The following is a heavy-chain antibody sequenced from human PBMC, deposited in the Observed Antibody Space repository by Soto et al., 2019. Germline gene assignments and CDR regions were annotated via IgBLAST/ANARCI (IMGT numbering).Heavy chain of an antibody. V-gene: IGHV1-3*01. Sequence: QVQLVQSGAEVKKPGASVKVSCKASGYTFTSYAMHWVRQAPGQRLEWMGWINAGNGNTKYSQKFQGRVTITRDTSASTAYMELSSLRSEDTAVYYCARDRGYYDSSGYFAYWGQGTLVTVSS. CDR2: INAGNGNT. CDR3: ARDRGYYDSSGYFAY. J-gene: IGHJ4*02. CDR1: GYTFTSYA. D-gene: IGHD3-22*01.